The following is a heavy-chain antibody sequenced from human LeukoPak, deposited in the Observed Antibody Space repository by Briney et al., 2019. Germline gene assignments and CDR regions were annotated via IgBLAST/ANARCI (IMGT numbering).Heavy chain of an antibody. CDR3: AKTGTFGGVIVYYFDY. CDR2: ISGSGGST. CDR1: GFTFSNYA. V-gene: IGHV3-23*01. Sequence: QAGGSLRLSCAASGFTFSNYAMSWVRQAPGKGLEWVSAISGSGGSTYYADSVKGRFTISRDNSKNTLYLQMNSLRAEDTAVYYCAKTGTFGGVIVYYFDYWGQGTLVTVSS. J-gene: IGHJ4*02. D-gene: IGHD3-16*02.